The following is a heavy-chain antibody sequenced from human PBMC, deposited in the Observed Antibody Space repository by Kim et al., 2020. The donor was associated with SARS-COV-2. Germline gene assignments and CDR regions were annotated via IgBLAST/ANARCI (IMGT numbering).Heavy chain of an antibody. CDR3: ARQNYFLLTVVTHFDY. J-gene: IGHJ4*02. CDR1: GGSISSSSYY. V-gene: IGHV4-39*01. D-gene: IGHD2-15*01. CDR2: IYYSGST. Sequence: SETLSLTCTVSGGSISSSSYYWGWIRQPPGKGLEWIGSIYYSGSTYYNPSLKSRVTISVDTSKNQFSLKLSSVTAADTAVYYCARQNYFLLTVVTHFDYWGQGTLVTVSS.